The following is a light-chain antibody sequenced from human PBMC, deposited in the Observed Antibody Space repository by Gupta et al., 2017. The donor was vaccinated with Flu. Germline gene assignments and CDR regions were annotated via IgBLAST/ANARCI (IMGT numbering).Light chain of an antibody. V-gene: IGKV3-20*01. Sequence: RATLSCRDSQSVSSSYVAWYQQKPGQSPSLLICGASSSDCGIPSKFSATGSETDFTLTISRLEPEDFAVYYCQQYGSSPSSTFGHGTKLEIK. CDR3: QQYGSSPSST. CDR2: GAS. CDR1: QSVSSSY. J-gene: IGKJ2*01.